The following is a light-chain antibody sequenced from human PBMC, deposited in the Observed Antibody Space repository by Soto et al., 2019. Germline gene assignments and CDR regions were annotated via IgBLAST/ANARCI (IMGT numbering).Light chain of an antibody. CDR3: QQYNNWPYT. CDR2: GVS. V-gene: IGKV3-15*01. J-gene: IGKJ2*01. CDR1: QSVSRN. Sequence: EILMTQSPATLAVSPGERVALPCRASQSVSRNLAWYQQRSGQAPRLLIYGVSSRATDTPARFSGSGSGTEFTLTISSLQSEDFAVSYCQQYNNWPYTFGLGTKLEMK.